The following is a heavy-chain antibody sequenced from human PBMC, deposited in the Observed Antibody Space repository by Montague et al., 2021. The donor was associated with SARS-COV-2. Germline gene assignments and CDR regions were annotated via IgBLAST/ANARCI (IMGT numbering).Heavy chain of an antibody. CDR1: GGSISSTSYY. CDR2: IYHSGST. J-gene: IGHJ4*02. Sequence: SETLSLTCTVSGGSISSTSYYWGWIRQSPGKGLEWIGSIYHSGSTYYSPSLKSRLSLSVETSKNQFSLKLTSVTAADTAVYFCVRQPRTYNGIWSGYSGRVAFQFDSWGQGTLVTVSS. V-gene: IGHV4-39*01. CDR3: VRQPRTYNGIWSGYSGRVAFQFDS. D-gene: IGHD3-3*01.